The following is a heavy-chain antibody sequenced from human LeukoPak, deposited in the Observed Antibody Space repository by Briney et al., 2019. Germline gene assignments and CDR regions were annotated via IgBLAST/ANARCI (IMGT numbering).Heavy chain of an antibody. CDR2: IIPIFGTT. V-gene: IGHV1-69*06. CDR3: ARDRNGKGSGSYSSDY. D-gene: IGHD3-10*01. CDR1: GGTFSSYA. J-gene: IGHJ4*02. Sequence: SVKDSCKASGGTFSSYAISWVRQAPGQGLEWMGGIIPIFGTTNYAQKFQGRVTITADKSTSTAYMELSSLRSEDTAVYYCARDRNGKGSGSYSSDYWGQGTLVTVSS.